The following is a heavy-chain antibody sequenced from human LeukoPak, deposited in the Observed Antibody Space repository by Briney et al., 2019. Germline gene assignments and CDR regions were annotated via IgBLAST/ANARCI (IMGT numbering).Heavy chain of an antibody. V-gene: IGHV4-34*01. Sequence: SETLSLTCAVYGGSFSGYYWSWIRQPPGKGLEWIGEINHSGSTNYNPSLKSRVTISVDTSKNQFSLKLSSVTAADTAVYYCARGALGEPRRFDYWGQGTLVTVSS. D-gene: IGHD3-10*01. CDR1: GGSFSGYY. J-gene: IGHJ4*02. CDR2: INHSGST. CDR3: ARGALGEPRRFDY.